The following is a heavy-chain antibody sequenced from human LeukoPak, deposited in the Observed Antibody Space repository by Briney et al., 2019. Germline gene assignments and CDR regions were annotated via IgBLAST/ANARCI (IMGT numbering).Heavy chain of an antibody. Sequence: GGSLRLSCAASGFTFSSYSMNWVRQAPGKGLEWVSSISSSSSYIYYADSVKGRFTTSRDNAKNSLYLQMNSLRAEDTAVYYCARVARYCSSTSCYRYYYYMDVWGKGTTVTVSS. V-gene: IGHV3-21*01. CDR2: ISSSSSYI. D-gene: IGHD2-2*01. J-gene: IGHJ6*03. CDR3: ARVARYCSSTSCYRYYYYMDV. CDR1: GFTFSSYS.